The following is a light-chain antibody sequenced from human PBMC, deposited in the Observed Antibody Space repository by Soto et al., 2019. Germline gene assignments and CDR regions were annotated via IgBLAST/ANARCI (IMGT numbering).Light chain of an antibody. V-gene: IGKV1-5*03. CDR2: KAS. CDR3: QQYDSYSRT. Sequence: IQMTQSPSTLSASVGDRVTITCRASQSISNWLAWHQQKPGKAPNLLIYKASTLESGVPSRFSGSGSGTEFTLTISSLQPDDFATYYCQQYDSYSRTFGQGTKVDIK. CDR1: QSISNW. J-gene: IGKJ1*01.